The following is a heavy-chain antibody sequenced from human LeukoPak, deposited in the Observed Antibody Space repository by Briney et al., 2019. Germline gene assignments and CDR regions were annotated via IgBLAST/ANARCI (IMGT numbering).Heavy chain of an antibody. Sequence: PGGSLRLSCAASGFTLDGYAMHWVRQAAGKGLEWVSGISWNSDIMVSADSVKGRFTLASDNAKHSLYLQMNSLSAEAIALYSCAKDYRAVAGTGGPFDYWGQGTLVTVSS. CDR1: GFTLDGYA. D-gene: IGHD6-19*01. J-gene: IGHJ4*02. V-gene: IGHV3-9*03. CDR3: AKDYRAVAGTGGPFDY. CDR2: ISWNSDIM.